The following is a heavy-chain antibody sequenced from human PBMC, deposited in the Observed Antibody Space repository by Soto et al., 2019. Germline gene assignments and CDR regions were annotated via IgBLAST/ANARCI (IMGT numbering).Heavy chain of an antibody. J-gene: IGHJ6*02. Sequence: SGPTLVNPTQTLTLTCTFSGFSLSTRGMCVSWIRQPPGEALEWLALIDWDDDKYYSTTLKTRLIISKDTSKNQVVLTMTNMDPVDTATYFCARKRRDYGMDVWGQGTTVTVSS. CDR3: ARKRRDYGMDV. CDR2: IDWDDDK. V-gene: IGHV2-70*01. CDR1: GFSLSTRGMC.